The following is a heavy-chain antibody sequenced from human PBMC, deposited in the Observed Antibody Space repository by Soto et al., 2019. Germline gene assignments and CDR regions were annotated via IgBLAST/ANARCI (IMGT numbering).Heavy chain of an antibody. Sequence: QVQLEQSGAEVKKPGSSVKVSCKASGGTFRNSAISWVRQAPGQGLEWMGGIMPIFRTPDYSQKFQGRVTITADESTSTADMELSGLRSDDTAVYYCERDNDRPQVGGNYYYMLDVWGQGTTVTVSS. J-gene: IGHJ6*02. CDR1: GGTFRNSA. CDR2: IMPIFRTP. CDR3: ERDNDRPQVGGNYYYMLDV. D-gene: IGHD1-1*01. V-gene: IGHV1-69*12.